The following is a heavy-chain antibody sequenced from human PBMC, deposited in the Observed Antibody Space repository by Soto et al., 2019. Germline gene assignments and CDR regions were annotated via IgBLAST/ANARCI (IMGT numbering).Heavy chain of an antibody. J-gene: IGHJ3*02. V-gene: IGHV5-51*01. Sequence: PGESLKISCKGSGYSFTSYWIGWVRQMPGKGLEWMGIIYPGDSDTRYSPSLQGQVTISADKSISTAYLQWSSLKASDTAMYYCARHSWRPNYDPGAFDIWGQGTMVTVSS. CDR3: ARHSWRPNYDPGAFDI. CDR1: GYSFTSYW. CDR2: IYPGDSDT. D-gene: IGHD3-22*01.